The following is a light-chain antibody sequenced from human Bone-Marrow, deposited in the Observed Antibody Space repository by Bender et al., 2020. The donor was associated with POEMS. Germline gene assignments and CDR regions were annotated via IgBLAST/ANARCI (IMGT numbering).Light chain of an antibody. CDR1: NIGSQS. CDR3: QVWDSFSDPHWV. CDR2: DDG. V-gene: IGLV3-21*02. Sequence: SYVLTQPPSVSVAPGQTASITCEGNNIGSQSVHWYQQKPGQAPVLAVYDDGDRPSGIPDRFSGSNSGNTATLTISRVEAGDEADYYCQVWDSFSDPHWVFGGGTKLTVL. J-gene: IGLJ3*02.